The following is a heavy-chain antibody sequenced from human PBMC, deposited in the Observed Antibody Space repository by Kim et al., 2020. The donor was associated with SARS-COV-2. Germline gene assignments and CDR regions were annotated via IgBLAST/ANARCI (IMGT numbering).Heavy chain of an antibody. D-gene: IGHD3-10*01. CDR2: IWYDGSNK. CDR1: GFTFSSYG. CDR3: AKDQEYGYYGSGSTPNWFDP. V-gene: IGHV3-33*06. Sequence: GGSLRLSCAASGFTFSSYGMHWVRQAPGKGLEWVAVIWYDGSNKYYADSVKGRFTISRDNSKNTLYLQMNSLRAEDTAVYYCAKDQEYGYYGSGSTPNWFDPWGQGTLVTVSS. J-gene: IGHJ5*02.